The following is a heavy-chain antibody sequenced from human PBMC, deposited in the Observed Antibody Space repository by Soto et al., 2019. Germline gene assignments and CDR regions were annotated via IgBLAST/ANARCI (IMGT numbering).Heavy chain of an antibody. V-gene: IGHV1-69*01. J-gene: IGHJ6*02. CDR3: ARVGHITNYGMAV. D-gene: IGHD2-21*01. CDR2: IIPFFGTS. CDR1: GGTFSSYP. Sequence: QVQLVQSGAEVKKPGSSVTVSCEASGGTFSSYPINWVRQAPGQWLEWMGGIIPFFGTSNYAQKFQGRVTITADDSTSTAYMELRSLRSEDTAVYYCARVGHITNYGMAVWGQGTTVTVSS.